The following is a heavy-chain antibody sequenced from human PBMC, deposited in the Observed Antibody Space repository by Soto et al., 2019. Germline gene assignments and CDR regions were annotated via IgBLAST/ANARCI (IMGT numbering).Heavy chain of an antibody. D-gene: IGHD3-3*01. Sequence: GESLKISCKGSGYSFTSYWIGWVRQMPGKGLEWMGIIYPGDSDTRYSPSFQGQVTISADKSISTAYLQWSSLKASDTAMYYCARSGFWSGYFDAFDIWGQGTMVTVSS. CDR1: GYSFTSYW. CDR2: IYPGDSDT. J-gene: IGHJ3*02. CDR3: ARSGFWSGYFDAFDI. V-gene: IGHV5-51*01.